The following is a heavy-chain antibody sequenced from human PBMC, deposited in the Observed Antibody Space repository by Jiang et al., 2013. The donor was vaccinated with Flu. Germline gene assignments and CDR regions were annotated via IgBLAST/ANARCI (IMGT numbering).Heavy chain of an antibody. D-gene: IGHD3-10*01. CDR1: GFNFGTYW. CDR2: IKSDESEK. J-gene: IGHJ6*02. CDR3: ARTSYYGDGMDV. Sequence: VQLVESGGGLVQPGGSLRLSCAASGFNFGTYWMSWVRQAPGKGLEWVANIKSDESEKKYADSVKGRWTVSRENAKSSLYLQMNGLRVEDTAMYYCARTSYYGDGMDVWGQGDHGHRLL. V-gene: IGHV3-7*03.